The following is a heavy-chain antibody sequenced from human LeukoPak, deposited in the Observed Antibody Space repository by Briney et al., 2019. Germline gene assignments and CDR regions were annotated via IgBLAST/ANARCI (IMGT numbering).Heavy chain of an antibody. Sequence: GGSLRLSCAASRFTVSSNFMSWVRQAPGKGLEWVSVIYSSGRTEYAGSVKGRFIISRDSFKNTLYLQMNSLRAEDTALYYCAKEGFTFGGVIVPLFYWGQGTLVTVSS. D-gene: IGHD3-16*02. CDR2: IYSSGRT. J-gene: IGHJ4*02. CDR1: RFTVSSNF. CDR3: AKEGFTFGGVIVPLFY. V-gene: IGHV3-66*01.